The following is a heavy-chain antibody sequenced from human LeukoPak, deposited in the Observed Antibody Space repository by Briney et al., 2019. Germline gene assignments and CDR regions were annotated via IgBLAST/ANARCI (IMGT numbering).Heavy chain of an antibody. J-gene: IGHJ4*02. Sequence: GGSLRLSCAASEFTFSIYWMSWVRQAPGKGLEWVANIQENGNEKSYVDSVKGRFTISRDNAKNSLYLQMNSLRAEDTAVYYCARRGVDGALDYWGQGTLVTVSS. CDR3: ARRGVDGALDY. CDR2: IQENGNEK. CDR1: EFTFSIYW. D-gene: IGHD5-24*01. V-gene: IGHV3-7*01.